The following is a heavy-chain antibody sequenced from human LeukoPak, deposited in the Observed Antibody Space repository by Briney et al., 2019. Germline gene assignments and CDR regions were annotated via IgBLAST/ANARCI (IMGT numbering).Heavy chain of an antibody. D-gene: IGHD3-22*01. J-gene: IGHJ3*02. CDR2: ISAYNGNT. Sequence: ASVKVSCKASGYTFTSYGISWVRQAPGQGLEWMGWISAYNGNTNYAQKFQGRVTMTRDTSISTAYMELSRLRSDDTAVYYCASQYDSSGYYYFAFDIWGQGTMVTVSS. CDR1: GYTFTSYG. CDR3: ASQYDSSGYYYFAFDI. V-gene: IGHV1-18*01.